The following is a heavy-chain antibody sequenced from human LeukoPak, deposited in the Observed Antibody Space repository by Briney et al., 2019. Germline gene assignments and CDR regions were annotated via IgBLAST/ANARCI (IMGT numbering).Heavy chain of an antibody. CDR3: ARVGGYYGSGSYYNVYYYMDV. Sequence: PGGSLRLSCAASGFTFSSYAMNWVRQAPGKGLEWVSGISGSGDNTYYADSVKGRFTISRDNSKNSLYLQMNSLRAEDTAVYYCARVGGYYGSGSYYNVYYYMDVWGKGTTVTVSS. D-gene: IGHD3-10*01. CDR1: GFTFSSYA. J-gene: IGHJ6*03. V-gene: IGHV3-23*01. CDR2: ISGSGDNT.